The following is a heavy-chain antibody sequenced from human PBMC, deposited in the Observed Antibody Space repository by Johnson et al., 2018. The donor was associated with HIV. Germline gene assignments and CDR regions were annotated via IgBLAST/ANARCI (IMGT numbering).Heavy chain of an antibody. D-gene: IGHD2/OR15-2a*01. CDR3: ARPYSESIYAAFSL. J-gene: IGHJ3*01. CDR1: GFTFSSYW. CDR2: IKQDGNKR. V-gene: IGHV3-7*01. Sequence: MQLVESGGGVVQPGRSLRLSCAASGFTFSSYWMSWVRQAPGKGLEWVANIKQDGNKRYYVGSVRGRFTISRDNAENLLTLQMNSLRAEDTAVYYCARPYSESIYAAFSLWGQGTMVTVSS.